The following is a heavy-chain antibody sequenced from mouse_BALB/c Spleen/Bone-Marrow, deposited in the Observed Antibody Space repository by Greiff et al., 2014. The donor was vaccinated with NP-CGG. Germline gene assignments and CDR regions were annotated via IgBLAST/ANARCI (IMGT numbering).Heavy chain of an antibody. CDR2: IWSDGST. V-gene: IGHV2-6-1*01. Sequence: VQLKESGPDLVAPSQSLSITCTISGFSLTNYGVHWVRQPPGKGLEWLVVIWSDGSTTYNSALKSRLSISKDNSKSQVFLKMNSLQTDDTAMYYCARDGGYAMDYWGQGTSVTVSS. CDR1: GFSLTNYG. J-gene: IGHJ4*01. CDR3: ARDGGYAMDY.